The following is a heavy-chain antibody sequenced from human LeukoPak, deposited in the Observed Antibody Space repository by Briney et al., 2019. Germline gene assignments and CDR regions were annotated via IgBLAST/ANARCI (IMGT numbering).Heavy chain of an antibody. CDR1: GGSISSYY. CDR3: ARVRLLTFGGVIVRHYFDY. J-gene: IGHJ4*02. CDR2: IYYSGST. V-gene: IGHV4-59*01. Sequence: PSETLFLTCTVSGGSISSYYWSWIRQPPGKGLEWIGYIYYSGSTNYNPSLKSRVTISVDTSKNQFSLKLSSVTAADTAVYYCARVRLLTFGGVIVRHYFDYWGQGTLVTVSS. D-gene: IGHD3-16*02.